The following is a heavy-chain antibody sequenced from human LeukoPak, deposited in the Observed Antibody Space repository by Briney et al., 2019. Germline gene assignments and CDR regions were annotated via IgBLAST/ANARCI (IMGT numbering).Heavy chain of an antibody. Sequence: PGGSLRLSCEASGFTLSDYYMGWIRQAPGKGLEWVSAIGVSGGSTFYADSVKGRFTISRDNSKNTLYLLMNSLRAEDTAVYYCAKGDQPLLYGGAFDYWGQGTLVTVSS. CDR3: AKGDQPLLYGGAFDY. V-gene: IGHV3-23*01. D-gene: IGHD2-2*02. CDR1: GFTLSDYY. CDR2: IGVSGGST. J-gene: IGHJ4*02.